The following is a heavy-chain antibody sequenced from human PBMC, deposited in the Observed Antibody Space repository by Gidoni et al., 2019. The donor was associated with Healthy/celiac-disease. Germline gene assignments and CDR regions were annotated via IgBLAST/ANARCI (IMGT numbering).Heavy chain of an antibody. CDR3: ARDEDSGADFWSGHYIGDYYYGMDV. CDR2: IIPILGIA. V-gene: IGHV1-69*09. D-gene: IGHD3-3*01. CDR1: GGTFSSYA. J-gene: IGHJ6*02. Sequence: QVQLVQSGAEVKKPGSSVKVSCKASGGTFSSYAISWVRQAPGKGLEWMGRIIPILGIANYAQKFQGRVTITADKSTSTAYMELSSLRSEDTAVYYCARDEDSGADFWSGHYIGDYYYGMDVWGQGTTVTVSS.